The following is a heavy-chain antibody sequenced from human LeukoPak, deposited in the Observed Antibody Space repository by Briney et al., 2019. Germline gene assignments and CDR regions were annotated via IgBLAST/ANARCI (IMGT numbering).Heavy chain of an antibody. CDR3: AKTYTVYVDYFDY. J-gene: IGHJ4*02. CDR2: ISVSGGST. Sequence: PGGSLRLSCAASGFTFSSYAMSWVRQAPGKGLEWVSAISVSGGSTYYADSVKGRFTISRDNSNNTLYLQLNSLRAEDTAVYYCAKTYTVYVDYFDYWGQGTPVTVSS. V-gene: IGHV3-23*01. D-gene: IGHD5/OR15-5a*01. CDR1: GFTFSSYA.